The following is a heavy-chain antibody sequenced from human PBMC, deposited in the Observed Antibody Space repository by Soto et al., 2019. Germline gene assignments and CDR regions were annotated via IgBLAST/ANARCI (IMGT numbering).Heavy chain of an antibody. Sequence: QVQLVESGGGVVQSGRSLRLSCAASGFTFSNYGMHWVRQAPGKGLEWVAIIWYDGSNKYHADSVKGRFTISRDNSKNTLNLEMHSLRAEDTAVYYCARDRGWPKAYFDYWGRGTLVTVSS. D-gene: IGHD2-15*01. CDR3: ARDRGWPKAYFDY. CDR1: GFTFSNYG. V-gene: IGHV3-33*01. CDR2: IWYDGSNK. J-gene: IGHJ4*02.